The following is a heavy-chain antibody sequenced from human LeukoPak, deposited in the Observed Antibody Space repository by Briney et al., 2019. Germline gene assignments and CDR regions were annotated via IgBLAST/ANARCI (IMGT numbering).Heavy chain of an antibody. V-gene: IGHV4-59*12. CDR1: GGSISSYY. D-gene: IGHD2-2*02. CDR2: IYHSGST. J-gene: IGHJ4*02. Sequence: PSETLSLTCTVSGGSISSYYWSWIRQPPGKGLEWIGYIYHSGSTYYNPSPKSRVTISVDRSKNQFSLKLSSVTAADTAVYYCARLYCSSTSCYIDYWGQGTLVTVSS. CDR3: ARLYCSSTSCYIDY.